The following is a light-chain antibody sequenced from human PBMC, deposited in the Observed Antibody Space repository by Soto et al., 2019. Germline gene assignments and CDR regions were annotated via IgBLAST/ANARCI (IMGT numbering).Light chain of an antibody. V-gene: IGKV3-20*01. Sequence: EIMMTQSPATLSASPGERATLSCRASQSFASRYLGWYQQTTGQAHRLLIYAAATRAAGIRDTFSVSGSATDFTLTISRLEPEDSSVYYCQHYDSSPSYTFGQGTKVEIK. J-gene: IGKJ2*01. CDR3: QHYDSSPSYT. CDR1: QSFASRY. CDR2: AAA.